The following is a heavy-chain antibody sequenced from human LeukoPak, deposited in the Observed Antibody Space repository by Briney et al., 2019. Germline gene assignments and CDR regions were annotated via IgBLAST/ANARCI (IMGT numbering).Heavy chain of an antibody. D-gene: IGHD2-21*01. J-gene: IGHJ4*02. CDR3: ARSIDIDY. Sequence: PGGSLGLSCAASGFTFNNYDMNWVRQAPGKGLEWVSYISSSSSIIYYADSVKGRFTISRDTAKNSLYLQMNSLRAEDTAVYYCARSIDIDYWGQGTLVTVSS. CDR1: GFTFNNYD. V-gene: IGHV3-48*01. CDR2: ISSSSSII.